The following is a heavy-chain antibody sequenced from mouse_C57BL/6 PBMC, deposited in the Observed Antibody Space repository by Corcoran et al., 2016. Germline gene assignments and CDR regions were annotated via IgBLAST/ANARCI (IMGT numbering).Heavy chain of an antibody. CDR2: INTYSGVP. D-gene: IGHD1-1*01. V-gene: IGHV9-3*01. Sequence: QIQLVQSGPELKKPGETVKISCKASGYTFTTYGMSWVKQAPGKGLKWMGWINTYSGVPTYADDFKGRFAFSLETSASTAYLQINNLKNEDTATYFCARGYSTRHYYGSSHPDYWGQGTTLTVSS. J-gene: IGHJ2*01. CDR3: ARGYSTRHYYGSSHPDY. CDR1: GYTFTTYG.